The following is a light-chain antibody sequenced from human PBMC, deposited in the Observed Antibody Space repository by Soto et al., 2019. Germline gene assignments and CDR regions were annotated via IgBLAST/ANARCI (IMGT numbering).Light chain of an antibody. CDR1: QAISNS. CDR3: QKYNSAPLT. Sequence: DIQMTQSPSSLSASVGDRVTITCRASQAISNSLAWYQQKLVKVPKLLIYAASTLQSGVPSRFSGSGSGTDFTLTISSLQPEDVATYYCQKYNSAPLTFGGGTKVESK. CDR2: AAS. J-gene: IGKJ4*01. V-gene: IGKV1-27*01.